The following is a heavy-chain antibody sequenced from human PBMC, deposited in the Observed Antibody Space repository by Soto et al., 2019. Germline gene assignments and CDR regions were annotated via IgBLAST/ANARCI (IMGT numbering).Heavy chain of an antibody. V-gene: IGHV3-21*01. D-gene: IGHD2-15*01. J-gene: IGHJ4*02. CDR3: ARAAAPDIVVVVAATLAE. Sequence: GGSLRLSCAASGFTFSSYSMDWVRQAPGKGLEWVSSISSSSSYIYYADSLKGRFTISRDNAKNSLYLQMNSLRAEDTAVYYCARAAAPDIVVVVAATLAEWGQGTLVTVSS. CDR1: GFTFSSYS. CDR2: ISSSSSYI.